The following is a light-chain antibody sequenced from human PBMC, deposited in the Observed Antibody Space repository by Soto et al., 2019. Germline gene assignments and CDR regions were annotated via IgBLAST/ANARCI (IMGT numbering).Light chain of an antibody. CDR1: SGHSSYI. CDR2: LEGSGSY. CDR3: ETSDSNTHGV. J-gene: IGLJ3*02. Sequence: QSVLTQSSSASASLGSSVKLTCTLNSGHSSYIIAWHQQQPGKAPRYLMKLEGSGSYNKGSGVPDRFSGSSSGADRYLTISNLQFEDEADYYCETSDSNTHGVFGGGTKLTVL. V-gene: IGLV4-60*02.